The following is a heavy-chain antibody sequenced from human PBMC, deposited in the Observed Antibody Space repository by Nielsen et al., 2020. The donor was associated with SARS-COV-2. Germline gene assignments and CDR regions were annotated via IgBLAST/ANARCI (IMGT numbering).Heavy chain of an antibody. CDR3: ARESGYSYEGNYDY. D-gene: IGHD5-18*01. CDR2: ISAYNGNT. CDR1: GYTFTSYG. V-gene: IGHV1-18*01. Sequence: ASVNVSCKASGYTFTSYGISWVRQAPGQGLEWMGWISAYNGNTNYAQKLQGRVTMTTDTSTSTAYMELRSLRSDDTAVYYCARESGYSYEGNYDYWGQGTLVTVSS. J-gene: IGHJ4*02.